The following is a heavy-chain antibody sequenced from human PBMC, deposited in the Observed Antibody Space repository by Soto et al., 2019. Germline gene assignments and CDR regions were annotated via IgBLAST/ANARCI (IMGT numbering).Heavy chain of an antibody. CDR2: IWYDGSNK. D-gene: IGHD3-3*01. J-gene: IGHJ4*02. CDR1: GFTFSSYG. CDR3: ARWSGYSVVFVDY. V-gene: IGHV3-33*01. Sequence: VQLVESGGGVVQPGRSLRLSCAASGFTFSSYGMHWVRQAPGKGLEWVAVIWYDGSNKYYADSVKGRFTISRDNSKNTLYLQMNSLRAEDTAVYYCARWSGYSVVFVDYWGQGTLVTVSS.